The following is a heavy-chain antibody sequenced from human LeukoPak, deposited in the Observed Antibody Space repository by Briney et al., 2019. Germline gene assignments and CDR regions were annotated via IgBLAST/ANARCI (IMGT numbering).Heavy chain of an antibody. Sequence: SETLSLTCNVSGDSISSHYWNWIRQPPGKRQEWIGYIYYSGSTNHNPSLKSRVTLTVDTSKNQLSLKLSSVTAADTAVYYCARAGDYSNFDYWGQGTPVTVSS. J-gene: IGHJ4*02. CDR1: GDSISSHY. CDR3: ARAGDYSNFDY. D-gene: IGHD4-11*01. V-gene: IGHV4-59*11. CDR2: IYYSGST.